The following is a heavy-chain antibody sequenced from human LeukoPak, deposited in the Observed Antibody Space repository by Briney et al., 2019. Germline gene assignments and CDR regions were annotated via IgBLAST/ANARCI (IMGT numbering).Heavy chain of an antibody. CDR1: GYSFTSSW. D-gene: IGHD3-9*01. CDR2: IDPSDSYT. J-gene: IGHJ4*02. V-gene: IGHV5-10-1*01. Sequence: GESLKISCKGSGYSFTSSWINWVRQMPGKGLEWMGWIDPSDSYTNYSPSFQGHVTISADKSISTAYLQWSSLKASDTAMYYCAREYYDILTGYYLDYWGQGTLVTVSS. CDR3: AREYYDILTGYYLDY.